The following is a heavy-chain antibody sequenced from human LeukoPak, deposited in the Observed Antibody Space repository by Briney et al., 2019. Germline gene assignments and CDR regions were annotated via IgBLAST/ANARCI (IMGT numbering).Heavy chain of an antibody. V-gene: IGHV3-23*01. CDR3: AKALNSSWRTNWFDP. Sequence: GGSLRLSCAASGFTFSSYAMSWVRQTPGKGLEWVSAISGSGGSTYYADSAKGRFTISRDNSKNTLYLQMNSLRAEDTAVYYCAKALNSSWRTNWFDPWGQGTLVTVSS. D-gene: IGHD6-13*01. CDR1: GFTFSSYA. CDR2: ISGSGGST. J-gene: IGHJ5*02.